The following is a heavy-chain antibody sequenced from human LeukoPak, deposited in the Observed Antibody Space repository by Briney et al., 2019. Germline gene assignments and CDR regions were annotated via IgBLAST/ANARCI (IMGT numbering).Heavy chain of an antibody. V-gene: IGHV3-7*01. Sequence: PGGSLRLSCVASGFTFSSNWMSWVRQAPGKGLEWVANIKQDGSEKYYVDSVKGRFTISRDNAKKSLYQQMNSLRAEDTAVYYCATVRYLEFWGQGILVTVSS. CDR1: GFTFSSNW. CDR2: IKQDGSEK. J-gene: IGHJ4*02. CDR3: ATVRYLEF. D-gene: IGHD3-3*01.